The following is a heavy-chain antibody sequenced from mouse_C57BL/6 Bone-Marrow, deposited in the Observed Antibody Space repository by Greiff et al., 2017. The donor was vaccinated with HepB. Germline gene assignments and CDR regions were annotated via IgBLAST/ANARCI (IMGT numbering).Heavy chain of an antibody. D-gene: IGHD2-4*01. CDR1: GYTFTSYW. J-gene: IGHJ1*03. V-gene: IGHV1-52*01. CDR3: ARGRRKIYYDYDPLWYFDV. CDR2: IDPSDSET. Sequence: VQLQQPGAELVRPGSSVKLSCKASGYTFTSYWMHWVKQRPIQGLEWIGNIDPSDSETHYNQKFKDKATLTVDKSSSTAYMQLSSLTSEDSAVYYCARGRRKIYYDYDPLWYFDVWGTGTTVTVSS.